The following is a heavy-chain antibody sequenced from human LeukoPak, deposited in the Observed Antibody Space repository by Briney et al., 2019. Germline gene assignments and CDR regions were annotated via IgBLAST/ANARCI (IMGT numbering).Heavy chain of an antibody. D-gene: IGHD6-13*01. CDR1: GGSISSSSYY. V-gene: IGHV4-61*02. CDR3: ARGGGYSWYFIDY. CDR2: IYTSGST. J-gene: IGHJ4*02. Sequence: SETLSLTCTVSGGSISSSSYYWSWIRQPAGKGLEWIGRIYTSGSTNYNPSLKSRVTMSADTSKNQFSLKLSSVTAADMAVYYCARGGGYSWYFIDYWGQGALVTVSS.